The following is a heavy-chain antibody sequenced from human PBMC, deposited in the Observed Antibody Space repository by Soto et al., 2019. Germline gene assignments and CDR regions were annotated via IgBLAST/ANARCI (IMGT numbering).Heavy chain of an antibody. J-gene: IGHJ4*02. Sequence: LRLSCAASGFTFSTYGMHWVRQAPGKGLEWVAAMSYDGTKQYYVDSVKGRFTISRDNSRNTLFLQVNSLRDEDTAVYYCAKEYGSTWVDHWGQGTLVTVSS. D-gene: IGHD6-13*01. CDR3: AKEYGSTWVDH. V-gene: IGHV3-30*18. CDR1: GFTFSTYG. CDR2: MSYDGTKQ.